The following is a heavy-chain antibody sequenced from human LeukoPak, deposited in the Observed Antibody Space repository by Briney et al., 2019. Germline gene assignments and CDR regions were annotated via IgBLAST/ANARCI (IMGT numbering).Heavy chain of an antibody. CDR1: GYTLTELS. V-gene: IGHV1-24*01. Sequence: ASVKVSCKVSGYTLTELSMHWVRQAPGKGLEWMGGFDPEDGETIYAQKFQGRVTMTEDTSTDTAYMELSSLRSEDTAVYYCATVGVGWFGEPKVAWFDPWGQGTLVTVSS. CDR2: FDPEDGET. J-gene: IGHJ5*02. D-gene: IGHD3-10*01. CDR3: ATVGVGWFGEPKVAWFDP.